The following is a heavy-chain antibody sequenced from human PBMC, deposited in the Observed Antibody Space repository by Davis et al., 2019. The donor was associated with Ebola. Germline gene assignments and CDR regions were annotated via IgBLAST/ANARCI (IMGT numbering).Heavy chain of an antibody. D-gene: IGHD1-20*01. CDR1: GYSFTRYW. CDR3: ASLRRTITGMDDGFDL. J-gene: IGHJ3*01. Sequence: GGSLRLSCKGSGYSFTRYWIGWVRQMPGKGLEWMGIIYTGDSDTRYSPSFRGQVTISADKSTRTAYLQWGSLEASDTAMYYCASLRRTITGMDDGFDLWGQGTMVTVSS. V-gene: IGHV5-51*01. CDR2: IYTGDSDT.